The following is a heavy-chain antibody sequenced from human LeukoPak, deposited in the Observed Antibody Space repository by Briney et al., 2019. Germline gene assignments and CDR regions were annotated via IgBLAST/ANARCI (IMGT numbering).Heavy chain of an antibody. D-gene: IGHD2-8*02. Sequence: GGSLRLSCAASGFTFSSYAMSWVRQAPGKGLEWVSAISGSGGSTYYADSVKGRFTISRDNSKNTLYLQMNSLRAEDTAVYYCARDLVGDYYYGMDVWGQGTTVTVSS. CDR2: ISGSGGST. V-gene: IGHV3-23*01. CDR1: GFTFSSYA. CDR3: ARDLVGDYYYGMDV. J-gene: IGHJ6*02.